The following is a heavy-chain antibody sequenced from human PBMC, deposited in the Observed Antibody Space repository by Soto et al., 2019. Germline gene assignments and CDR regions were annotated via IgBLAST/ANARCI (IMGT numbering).Heavy chain of an antibody. V-gene: IGHV4-34*01. D-gene: IGHD6-13*01. CDR3: ARVLWGSSWYSSGFDP. CDR1: GGSSSGYH. Sequence: ETLSLTCAVSGGSSSGYHWSLIRQPPGKGLEWIGEINHSGSTNYNASLKSRVTISVDTSKNQFSLKLSSVTAADTAVYYCARVLWGSSWYSSGFDPWGQGTLVTVSS. CDR2: INHSGST. J-gene: IGHJ5*02.